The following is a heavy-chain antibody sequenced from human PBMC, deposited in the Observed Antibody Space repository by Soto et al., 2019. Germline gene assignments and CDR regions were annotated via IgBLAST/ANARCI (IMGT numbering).Heavy chain of an antibody. J-gene: IGHJ4*02. V-gene: IGHV3-23*01. CDR3: AKEGTRGLYYVDY. CDR1: GFTFSNYA. CDR2: ISGSGGSP. Sequence: EVQLLESGGGLVQPGGSLRLSCAASGFTFSNYAMNWVRQAPGKGLEWVATISGSGGSPYYADSVKGRFTISRDNSKNTLYLQMNSLRAGDSVIYYCAKEGTRGLYYVDYWGQGTLVTVSS.